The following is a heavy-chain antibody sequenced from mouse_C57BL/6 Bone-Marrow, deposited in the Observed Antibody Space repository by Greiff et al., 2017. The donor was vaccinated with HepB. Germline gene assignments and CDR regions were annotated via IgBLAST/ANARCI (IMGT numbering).Heavy chain of an antibody. J-gene: IGHJ4*01. Sequence: EVKLVESGGGLVKPGGSLKLSCAASGFTFSSYAMYWVRQTPEKRLEWVATISDGGSYTYYPDNVKGRFTISRDNAKNNRYLQMSHLKSEDTAMYYCARAPYGAMDYWGQGTSVTVSA. D-gene: IGHD1-1*02. CDR3: ARAPYGAMDY. V-gene: IGHV5-4*03. CDR2: ISDGGSYT. CDR1: GFTFSSYA.